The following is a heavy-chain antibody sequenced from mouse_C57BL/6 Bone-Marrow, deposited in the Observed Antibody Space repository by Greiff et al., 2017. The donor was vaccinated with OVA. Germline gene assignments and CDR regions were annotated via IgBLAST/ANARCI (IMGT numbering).Heavy chain of an antibody. D-gene: IGHD2-2*01. J-gene: IGHJ2*01. CDR2: IYPRSGNT. CDR3: ARGGLVFDY. V-gene: IGHV1-81*01. Sequence: QVHVKQSGAELARPGASVKLSCKASGYTFTSYGISWVKQRTGQGLEWIGEIYPRSGNTYYNEKFKGKATLTADKSSSTAYMELRSLTSEDSAVYFCARGGLVFDYWGQGTTLTVSS. CDR1: GYTFTSYG.